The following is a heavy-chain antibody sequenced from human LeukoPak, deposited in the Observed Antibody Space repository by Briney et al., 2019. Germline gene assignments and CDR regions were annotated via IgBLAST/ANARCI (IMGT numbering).Heavy chain of an antibody. CDR1: GYTFTAYY. CDR3: ARIDIVVVPAYDAFDI. Sequence: ASVKVSCKASGYTFTAYYMHWVRQAPGQGLEWMGWINPNSGGTNYAQKFQGRVTMTRETSISTAYMELSRLRSDDTAVYYCARIDIVVVPAYDAFDIWGQGTMVTVSS. V-gene: IGHV1-2*02. J-gene: IGHJ3*02. CDR2: INPNSGGT. D-gene: IGHD2-2*01.